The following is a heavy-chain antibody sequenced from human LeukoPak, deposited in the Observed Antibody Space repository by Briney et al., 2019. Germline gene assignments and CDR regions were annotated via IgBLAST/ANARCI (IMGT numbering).Heavy chain of an antibody. J-gene: IGHJ3*02. CDR3: AREGARWEPSFSAFDI. CDR1: GGSINSYY. Sequence: SETLSLTCTVSGGSINSYYWSWIRQPPGKGLEWIGYIYYSGSTNYNPSLKSRVTISVDTSKNQFSLKLSSVTAADTAVYYCAREGARWEPSFSAFDIWGQGTMVTVSS. CDR2: IYYSGST. V-gene: IGHV4-59*01. D-gene: IGHD1-26*01.